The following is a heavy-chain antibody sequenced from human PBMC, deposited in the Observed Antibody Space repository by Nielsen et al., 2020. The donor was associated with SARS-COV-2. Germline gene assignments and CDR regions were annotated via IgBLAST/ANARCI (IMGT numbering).Heavy chain of an antibody. J-gene: IGHJ4*02. D-gene: IGHD6-19*01. Sequence: GGSLRLSCAASGFTISSYGMSWVRQVSGKGLEWLSEIRNRGGRTRYADSVKGRFTISRDSSKNTLYLQMNSLRVDDTAVYYCAKGSEVAGYDHWGQGTLVTVSS. V-gene: IGHV3-23*01. CDR1: GFTISSYG. CDR3: AKGSEVAGYDH. CDR2: IRNRGGRT.